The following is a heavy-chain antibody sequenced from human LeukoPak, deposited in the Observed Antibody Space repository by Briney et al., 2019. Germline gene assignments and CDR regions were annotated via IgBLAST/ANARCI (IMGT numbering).Heavy chain of an antibody. Sequence: GGSLRLPCAASGFTFSSYSMNWVRQAPGKGLEWVSSISSSSSYIYYADSVKGRFTISRDNAKNSLYLQMNSLRAEDTAVYYCARAPGSGWSFDYWGQGTLVTVSS. D-gene: IGHD6-19*01. J-gene: IGHJ4*02. V-gene: IGHV3-21*01. CDR1: GFTFSSYS. CDR3: ARAPGSGWSFDY. CDR2: ISSSSSYI.